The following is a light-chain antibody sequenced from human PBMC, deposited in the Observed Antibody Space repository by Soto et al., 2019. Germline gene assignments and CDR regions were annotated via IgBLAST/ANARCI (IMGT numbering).Light chain of an antibody. CDR3: QQYDNSPWT. J-gene: IGKJ1*01. Sequence: EIVLTQSPGTLSLSPGERATLSCRASQSVSSSYLAWYQKKPDQAPRLLIYGASSRATGIPDKFSGSGSGTDFTLTISRLEPEDFAVYYCQQYDNSPWTFGQGTKVEI. V-gene: IGKV3-20*01. CDR2: GAS. CDR1: QSVSSSY.